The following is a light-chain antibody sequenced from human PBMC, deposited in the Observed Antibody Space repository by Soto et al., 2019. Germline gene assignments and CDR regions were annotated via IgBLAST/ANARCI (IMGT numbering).Light chain of an antibody. CDR2: LGS. J-gene: IGKJ4*01. V-gene: IGKV2-28*01. Sequence: EIVLTQSPLSLPVTPGEPASISYRSSQNLLHSNGYNYLNWYLQKPGQSPQLLIYLGSNRASGVPDRFSGSGSGTDFTLTINRVEAEDVGLYFCAQGLATPFTFGGGTKEEIK. CDR1: QNLLHSNGYNY. CDR3: AQGLATPFT.